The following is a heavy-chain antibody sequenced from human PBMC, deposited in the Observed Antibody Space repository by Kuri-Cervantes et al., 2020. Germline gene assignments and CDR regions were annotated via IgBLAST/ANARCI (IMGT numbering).Heavy chain of an antibody. Sequence: SVKASCKASGGTFSSYTISWVRQAPGQGLEWMGRIIPILGIANYAQKFQGRVTITADKSTSTAYMELSSLRSEDTAVYYCARSAPQYCSSTSCYFWFDPWGQGTLVTVSS. D-gene: IGHD2-2*01. CDR2: IIPILGIA. V-gene: IGHV1-69*02. CDR3: ARSAPQYCSSTSCYFWFDP. J-gene: IGHJ5*02. CDR1: GGTFSSYT.